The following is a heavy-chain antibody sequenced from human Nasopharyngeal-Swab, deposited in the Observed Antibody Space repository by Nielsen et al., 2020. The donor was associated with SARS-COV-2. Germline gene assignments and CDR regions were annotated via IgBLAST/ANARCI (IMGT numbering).Heavy chain of an antibody. CDR3: AKDLTAIRYYFDY. D-gene: IGHD2-2*02. J-gene: IGHJ4*02. CDR2: IYSGGST. CDR1: GFTVSSNY. Sequence: GESLKISCAASGFTVSSNYMSWVRQAPGKGLEWVSVIYSGGSTYYADSVKGRFTISRHNSKNTLYLQMNSLRAEDTAVYYCAKDLTAIRYYFDYWGQGTLVTVSS. V-gene: IGHV3-53*01.